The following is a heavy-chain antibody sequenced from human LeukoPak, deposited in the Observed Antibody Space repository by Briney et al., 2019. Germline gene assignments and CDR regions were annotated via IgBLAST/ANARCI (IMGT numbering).Heavy chain of an antibody. CDR3: ARGTWGYYDSSGYPHRDYFDY. D-gene: IGHD3-22*01. Sequence: PGGSLRLSCAASGFTFSSYSMNWVRQAPGKGLEWVSSISSSSSYIYYADSVKGRFTISRDNSKNTLYLQMNSLRAEDTAVYYCARGTWGYYDSSGYPHRDYFDYWGQGTLVTVSS. CDR2: ISSSSSYI. CDR1: GFTFSSYS. V-gene: IGHV3-21*01. J-gene: IGHJ4*02.